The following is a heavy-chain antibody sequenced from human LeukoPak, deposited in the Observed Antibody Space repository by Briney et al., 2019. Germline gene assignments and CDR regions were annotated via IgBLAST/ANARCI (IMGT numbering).Heavy chain of an antibody. CDR1: GYTFTSYY. Sequence: GASVKVSCKASGYTFTSYYMHWVRQAPGQGLEWMGIINPSGGSTGYAQKFQGRVTMTRDMSTSTVYMELSSLRSEDTAVYYCARQKGRMVRGVIHYYYMDVWGKGTTVTVSS. J-gene: IGHJ6*03. V-gene: IGHV1-46*01. D-gene: IGHD3-10*01. CDR2: INPSGGST. CDR3: ARQKGRMVRGVIHYYYMDV.